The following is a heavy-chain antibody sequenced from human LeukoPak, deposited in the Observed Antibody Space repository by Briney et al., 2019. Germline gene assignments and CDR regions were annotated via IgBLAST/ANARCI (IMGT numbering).Heavy chain of an antibody. CDR3: GRDPAWGAIDY. J-gene: IGHJ4*02. CDR2: INPDESVK. D-gene: IGHD7-27*01. V-gene: IGHV3-7*01. CDR1: GFTFHTSW. Sequence: PGGSLRLSCVASGFTFHTSWMTWVRQAPGKGREWVAHINPDESVKNYVHSVKGRFTISRDNAKGSLYLQMNGLRTDDTAVYFCGRDPAWGAIDYWGQGTLVTVSS.